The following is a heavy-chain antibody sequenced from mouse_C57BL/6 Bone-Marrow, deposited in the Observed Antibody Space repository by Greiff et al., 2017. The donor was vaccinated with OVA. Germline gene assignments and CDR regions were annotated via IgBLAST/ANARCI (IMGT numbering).Heavy chain of an antibody. CDR2: IDPEDGDT. Sequence: DVKLVESGAELVRPGASVKLSCTASGFNIKDYYMHWVKQRPEQGLEWIGRIDPEDGDTEYAPKFQGKATMTADTSSNTAYLQLSSLTSEDTAVYYCAITTVGTFAYWGQGTLVTVSA. CDR3: AITTVGTFAY. D-gene: IGHD1-1*01. V-gene: IGHV14-1*01. CDR1: GFNIKDYY. J-gene: IGHJ3*01.